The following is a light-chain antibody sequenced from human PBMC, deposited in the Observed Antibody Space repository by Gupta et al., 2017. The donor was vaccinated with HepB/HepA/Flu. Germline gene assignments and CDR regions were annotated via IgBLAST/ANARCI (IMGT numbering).Light chain of an antibody. V-gene: IGKV3-15*01. CDR3: QQYDNRPLT. J-gene: IGKJ4*02. CDR1: PGVSNN. Sequence: VVMPQSPAALPLSPGVTATLPCRANPGVSNNLAWNQQKPGQAPRLLIYGASTSAIVIPSRFSGSGSGTEFTLTISSLQTEEFAVYYCQQYDNRPLTFGGGTKVEIK. CDR2: GAS.